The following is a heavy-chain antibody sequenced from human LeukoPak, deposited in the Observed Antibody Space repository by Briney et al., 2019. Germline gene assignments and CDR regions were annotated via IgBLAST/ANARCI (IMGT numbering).Heavy chain of an antibody. CDR2: ISYDGSNS. CDR3: AKDRGDYAPFYGMDV. Sequence: PGGSLRLSCAASGFTFSSYGMHWVRQAPGKGLEWVTVISYDGSNSYYADPVKGRFTISRDNSKNTLYLQMNSLRADDTALYYCAKDRGDYAPFYGMDVWGQGTTVIVS. J-gene: IGHJ6*02. V-gene: IGHV3-30*18. D-gene: IGHD4-17*01. CDR1: GFTFSSYG.